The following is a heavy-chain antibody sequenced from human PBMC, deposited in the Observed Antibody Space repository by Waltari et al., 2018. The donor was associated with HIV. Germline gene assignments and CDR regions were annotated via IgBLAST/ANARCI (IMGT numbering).Heavy chain of an antibody. CDR2: IIPIFGTA. CDR1: GGTFSSYA. J-gene: IGHJ4*02. Sequence: QVQLVQSGAEVKKPGSSVKVSCKASGGTFSSYAISWVRQALGQGLEWMGGIIPIFGTANYAQKFQGRVTITADESTSTAYMELSSLRSEDTAVYYCARNTYYYDSSGYFGVWWGQGTLVTVSS. CDR3: ARNTYYYDSSGYFGVW. V-gene: IGHV1-69*12. D-gene: IGHD3-22*01.